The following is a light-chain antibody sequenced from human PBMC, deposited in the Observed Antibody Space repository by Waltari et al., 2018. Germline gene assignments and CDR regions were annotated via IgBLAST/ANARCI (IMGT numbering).Light chain of an antibody. Sequence: DIVMTQSPASLAVSLGERATLSCQTSESVLYSSNNKNHLAWYQQKPGQPPRLLLYWASTRESGVPDRFIGSGSETDFTLTVTSLQAEDVAVYYCQQYYNTPLTFGGGTKVEVK. CDR2: WAS. CDR3: QQYYNTPLT. J-gene: IGKJ4*01. V-gene: IGKV4-1*01. CDR1: ESVLYSSNNKNH.